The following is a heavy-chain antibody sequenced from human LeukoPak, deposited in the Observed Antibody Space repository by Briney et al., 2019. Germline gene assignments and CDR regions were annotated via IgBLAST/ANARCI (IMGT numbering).Heavy chain of an antibody. Sequence: SGPTLVNPTQTLTLTCTFSGFSLSTSGMCVSWIRQPPGKALEWLARIDWDDDKYYSTSLKTRLTISKDTSKNQVVLTMTNMDPVDTATYYCAHSRWELGGVGFDYWGQGTLVTVSS. J-gene: IGHJ4*02. D-gene: IGHD1-26*01. CDR1: GFSLSTSGMC. CDR2: IDWDDDK. V-gene: IGHV2-70*12. CDR3: AHSRWELGGVGFDY.